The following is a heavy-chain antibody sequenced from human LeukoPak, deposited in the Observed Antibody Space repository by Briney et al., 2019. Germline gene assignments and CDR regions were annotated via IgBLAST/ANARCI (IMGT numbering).Heavy chain of an antibody. CDR3: ARRGGVFRWFDP. V-gene: IGHV3-30-3*01. D-gene: IGHD3-10*01. J-gene: IGHJ5*02. CDR2: ISYEGSNK. CDR1: GFTFSRYA. Sequence: GGSLRLSCAASGFTFSRYAMHWVRQAPGKGLGWGAVISYEGSNKYYAASVKGPFTNTRDNTKNTLYLQMSRLRAEDTIVYYWARRGGVFRWFDPWGQGTLVTVSS.